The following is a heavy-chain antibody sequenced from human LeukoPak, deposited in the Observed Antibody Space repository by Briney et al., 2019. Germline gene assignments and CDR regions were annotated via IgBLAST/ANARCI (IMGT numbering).Heavy chain of an antibody. Sequence: PGGSLRLSCAASGFTFSSYWMYWVRQAPGKGLVWVSRINNDGTTTNFAGSVKGRFTISRDNATNTEYLQMNSLRVEDTAVYYCTRDITLTRGGRSDYWGQGTLVTVSS. CDR3: TRDITLTRGGRSDY. J-gene: IGHJ4*02. CDR1: GFTFSSYW. V-gene: IGHV3-74*01. D-gene: IGHD3-10*01. CDR2: INNDGTTT.